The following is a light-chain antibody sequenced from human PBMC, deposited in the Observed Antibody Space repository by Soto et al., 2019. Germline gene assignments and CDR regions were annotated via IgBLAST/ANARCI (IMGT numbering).Light chain of an antibody. V-gene: IGKV3-20*01. CDR1: QSVSSSY. J-gene: IGKJ5*01. CDR3: QQYGSSPLIP. Sequence: EIVLTQSPGTLSLSPGERATLSCRASQSVSSSYLAWYQQKPGQAPRLLIYGASSRATGIPDRFSGSGSGTDFTLTISRLEPDDFAVYYCQQYGSSPLIPFGQGTRLEIK. CDR2: GAS.